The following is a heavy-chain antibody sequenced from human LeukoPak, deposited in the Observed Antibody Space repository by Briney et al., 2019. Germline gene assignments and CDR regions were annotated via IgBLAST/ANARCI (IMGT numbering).Heavy chain of an antibody. CDR2: IYYGGNT. CDR1: GDSINSYTYSSINSTTYY. V-gene: IGHV4-39*01. Sequence: SETLSLTCTLSGDSINSYTYSSINSTTYYWGWIRQAPGKGLEWIGNIYYGGNTYYNPSLKNRLTISVDTSKNQFPLRLSPVTATDTAVYYCARQIARGYGINFYYMDVWGKGTTVTVSS. J-gene: IGHJ6*03. CDR3: ARQIARGYGINFYYMDV. D-gene: IGHD3-10*01.